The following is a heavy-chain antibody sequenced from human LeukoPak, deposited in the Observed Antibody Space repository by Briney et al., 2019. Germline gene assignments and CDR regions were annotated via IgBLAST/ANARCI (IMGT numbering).Heavy chain of an antibody. CDR3: AKGEWGRGWYVGNY. CDR1: GYTFTSYY. Sequence: EASVKVSCKASGYTFTSYYIHWVRQAPGHGLEWMGIINPSGDSTTYAQRFQGRVTMTRDTSTSTVYMEVSSLRSEDTAVYYCAKGEWGRGWYVGNYWGQGTLVTVSS. V-gene: IGHV1-46*01. CDR2: INPSGDST. J-gene: IGHJ4*02. D-gene: IGHD6-19*01.